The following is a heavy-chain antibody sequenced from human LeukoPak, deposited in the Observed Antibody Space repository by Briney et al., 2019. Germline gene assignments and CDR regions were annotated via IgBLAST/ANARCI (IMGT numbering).Heavy chain of an antibody. CDR2: IYYSGST. D-gene: IGHD1-7*01. J-gene: IGHJ1*01. Sequence: SETLSLTCTVSGGSISSSSYYWGWIRQPPGKGLEWIGSIYYSGSTFYSPSPKSRVTVSVDTSKNQFSLKLSSVTAADTAVFYCARKTGTYFFQHWGQGTLVTVSS. CDR3: ARKTGTYFFQH. CDR1: GGSISSSSYY. V-gene: IGHV4-39*01.